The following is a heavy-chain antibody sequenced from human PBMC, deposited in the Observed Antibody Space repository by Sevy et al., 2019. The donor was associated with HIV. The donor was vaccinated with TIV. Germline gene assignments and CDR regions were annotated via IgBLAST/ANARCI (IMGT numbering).Heavy chain of an antibody. CDR2: IGLYNGNS. CDR3: ARDGIAVAGTNWFDP. Sequence: ASVKVSCKASGYTFSSNGITWVRQAPGQGLEWMGWIGLYNGNSNYAQKFQGRVTITADESTSTAYMELSSLRSEDTAVYYCARDGIAVAGTNWFDPWGQGTLVTVSS. V-gene: IGHV1-18*01. CDR1: GYTFSSNG. D-gene: IGHD6-19*01. J-gene: IGHJ5*02.